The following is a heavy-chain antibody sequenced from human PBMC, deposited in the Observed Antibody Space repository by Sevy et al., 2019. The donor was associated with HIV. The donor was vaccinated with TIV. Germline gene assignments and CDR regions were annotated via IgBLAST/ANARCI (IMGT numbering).Heavy chain of an antibody. CDR1: GGSISSSSYY. CDR3: ARHYYDSSGYWYYFDY. CDR2: IYYSGST. Sequence: SETLSLTCTVSGGSISSSSYYWGWIRQPPGKGLEWIGSIYYSGSTYYNPSLKSRVTISVDTSKNQFSLKLSSVTAADTAVYYWARHYYDSSGYWYYFDYWGQGTLVTVSS. D-gene: IGHD3-22*01. V-gene: IGHV4-39*01. J-gene: IGHJ4*02.